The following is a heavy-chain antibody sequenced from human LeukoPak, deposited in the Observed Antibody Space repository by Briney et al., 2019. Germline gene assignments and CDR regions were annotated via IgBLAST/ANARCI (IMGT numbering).Heavy chain of an antibody. CDR3: ARGLRYSGYDSSYYYYGMDV. V-gene: IGHV3-7*01. J-gene: IGHJ6*02. Sequence: GGSLRLSCAASGFTFSSYWMSWVRQAPGKGLEWVANIKQDGSEKYYVDSVEGRFTISRDNAKNSLYLQMNSLRAEDTAVYYCARGLRYSGYDSSYYYYGMDVWGQGTTVTVSS. CDR2: IKQDGSEK. D-gene: IGHD5-12*01. CDR1: GFTFSSYW.